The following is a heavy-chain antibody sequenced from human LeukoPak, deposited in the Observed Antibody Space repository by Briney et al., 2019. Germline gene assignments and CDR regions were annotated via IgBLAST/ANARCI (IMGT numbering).Heavy chain of an antibody. D-gene: IGHD2-2*01. J-gene: IGHJ4*02. Sequence: QPGRSLRLSCAASGYTFDDYVMHWVRQAPGKGLEWVASISWNSNSIGYADSVKGRFTISRDNAKNPLYLQMSSLRAEDTAFYYCAKGTSPDYWGRGTLVTVSS. CDR1: GYTFDDYV. CDR3: AKGTSPDY. CDR2: ISWNSNSI. V-gene: IGHV3-9*01.